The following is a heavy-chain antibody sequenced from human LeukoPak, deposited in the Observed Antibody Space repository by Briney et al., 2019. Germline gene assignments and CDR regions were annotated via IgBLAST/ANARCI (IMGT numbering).Heavy chain of an antibody. CDR2: LRHDASNQ. V-gene: IGHV3-30*02. D-gene: IGHD6-13*01. J-gene: IGHJ4*02. Sequence: GGSLRLSCAASGFTFSRSGMPWVRQAPGKGLEWVAFLRHDASNQYYADSVKGRFTISRDTSKNMLYLQMNSLRVGDTAVYYCAKGSPWSTAPAGIDYWSQGTLVTVSS. CDR1: GFTFSRSG. CDR3: AKGSPWSTAPAGIDY.